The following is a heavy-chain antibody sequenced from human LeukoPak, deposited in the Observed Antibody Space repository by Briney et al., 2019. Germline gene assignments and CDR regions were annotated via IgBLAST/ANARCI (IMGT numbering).Heavy chain of an antibody. J-gene: IGHJ4*02. Sequence: GGSLRLSCGAPGLTVSSNYMSWVRQAPGTGLEWVSLISWDGGSTYYADSVKGRFTISRDNSKNSLYLQMNSLRTEDTALYYCAKDIRGDGYNSRFDYWGQGTLVTVSP. CDR3: AKDIRGDGYNSRFDY. CDR1: GLTVSSNY. CDR2: ISWDGGST. D-gene: IGHD5-24*01. V-gene: IGHV3-43*01.